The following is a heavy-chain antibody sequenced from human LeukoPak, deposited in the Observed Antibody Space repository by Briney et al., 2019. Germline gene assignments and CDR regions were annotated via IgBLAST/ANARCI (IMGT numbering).Heavy chain of an antibody. D-gene: IGHD3-22*01. CDR3: AKGVVSDYDSPL. Sequence: PGGSLRLSCAASGFTFSTYAMSWVRQAPGKGLEWVSSISSRSTYTYYADSVKGRFTISRDNSKKTLFLQMNSLRAEDTAVYYCAKGVVSDYDSPLWGQGTLVTVSS. CDR1: GFTFSTYA. CDR2: ISSRSTYT. J-gene: IGHJ4*02. V-gene: IGHV3-23*01.